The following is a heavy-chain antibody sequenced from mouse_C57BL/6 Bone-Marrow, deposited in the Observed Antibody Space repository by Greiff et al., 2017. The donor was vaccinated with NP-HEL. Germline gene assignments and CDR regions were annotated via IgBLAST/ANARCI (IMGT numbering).Heavy chain of an antibody. CDR1: GYAFSSYW. V-gene: IGHV1-80*01. D-gene: IGHD2-4*01. Sequence: VQRVESGAELVKPGASVKISCKASGYAFSSYWMNWVKQRPGKGLEWIGQIYPGDGDTNYNGKFKGKATLTADKSSSTAYMQLSSLTSEDSAVYFCAKLYDYPIGDYWGQGTSVTVSS. CDR3: AKLYDYPIGDY. CDR2: IYPGDGDT. J-gene: IGHJ4*01.